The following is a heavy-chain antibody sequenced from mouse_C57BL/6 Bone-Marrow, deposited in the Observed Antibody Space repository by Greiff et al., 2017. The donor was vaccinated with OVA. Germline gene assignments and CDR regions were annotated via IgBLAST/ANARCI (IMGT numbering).Heavy chain of an antibody. J-gene: IGHJ3*01. D-gene: IGHD6-1*01. CDR3: ARGSSQRGCAY. CDR1: GYTFTSYG. V-gene: IGHV1-81*01. Sequence: VQLQQSGAELARPGASVKLSCKASGYTFTSYGISWVKQRTGQGLEWIGEIYPRSGNTYYNEKFKGKATLTADKSSSTAYMELRSLTSEDSAVYFCARGSSQRGCAYWGQGTLVTVSA. CDR2: IYPRSGNT.